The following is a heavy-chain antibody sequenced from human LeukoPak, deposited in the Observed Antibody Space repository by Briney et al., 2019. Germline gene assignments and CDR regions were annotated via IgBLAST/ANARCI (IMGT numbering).Heavy chain of an antibody. D-gene: IGHD6-13*01. CDR2: IYTSGST. Sequence: SETLSFTCTVSGGSISSYYWSWIRQAAGKGLQWIGRIYTSGSTDYNPSLKTRLTMSVDTSKNQFSLKLSSVTAADTAVYYCARGGSSWQSFDYWGQGTLVTVSS. CDR3: ARGGSSWQSFDY. J-gene: IGHJ4*02. CDR1: GGSISSYY. V-gene: IGHV4-4*07.